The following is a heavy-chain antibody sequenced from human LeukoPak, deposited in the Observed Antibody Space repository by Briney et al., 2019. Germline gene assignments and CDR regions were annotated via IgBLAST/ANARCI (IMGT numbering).Heavy chain of an antibody. CDR1: GFTFSSNA. CDR2: ISGSGDST. V-gene: IGHV3-23*01. Sequence: QSGGSLRLSCAASGFTFSSNAMNWVRQAPGKGLEWVSVISGSGDSTYYTDSVKGRFTISRDNSKNTLYLQMNSLRPDDTALYYCAKAVGGTFDYWGQGTLVTVSS. J-gene: IGHJ4*02. D-gene: IGHD1-26*01. CDR3: AKAVGGTFDY.